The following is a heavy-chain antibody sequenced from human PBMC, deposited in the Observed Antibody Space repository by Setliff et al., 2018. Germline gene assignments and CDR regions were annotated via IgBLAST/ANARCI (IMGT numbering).Heavy chain of an antibody. D-gene: IGHD5-18*01. V-gene: IGHV4-34*01. Sequence: SETLSLTCAVYGDSFSDYYWSWIRQPPGKGLEWIEEINHSGYTHYNPSLESRVTMSVDVSRDQFSLDLSSVTAADTAVYFCARGSGRGYSYGLFDYWGQGSLVTVSS. CDR1: GDSFSDYY. CDR2: INHSGYT. CDR3: ARGSGRGYSYGLFDY. J-gene: IGHJ4*02.